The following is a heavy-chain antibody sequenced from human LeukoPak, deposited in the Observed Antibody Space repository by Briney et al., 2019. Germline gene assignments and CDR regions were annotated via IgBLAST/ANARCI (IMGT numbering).Heavy chain of an antibody. CDR2: IKQDGSER. D-gene: IGHD1-7*01. Sequence: GGSLRLSCAASGFTFSNYWMTWVRQAPGKGPEWVANIKQDGSERNYVDSVKGRFTIDRDNTKTSLYLQMTSLRGEDTAVYYCASRAGKPGNTPWCFDYWGQGALVTVSS. J-gene: IGHJ4*02. V-gene: IGHV3-7*01. CDR1: GFTFSNYW. CDR3: ASRAGKPGNTPWCFDY.